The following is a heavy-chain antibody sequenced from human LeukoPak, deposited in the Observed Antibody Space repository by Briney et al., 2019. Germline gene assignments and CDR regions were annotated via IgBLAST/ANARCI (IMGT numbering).Heavy chain of an antibody. CDR2: IYYSGNT. J-gene: IGHJ4*02. V-gene: IGHV4-31*02. CDR1: GGSISSGDYY. D-gene: IGHD5-18*01. CDR3: ARAPRDTNSWYYFDY. Sequence: SETLSLTCIVSGGSISSGDYYWSWTRQHPGKGLEWIGYIYYSGNTYYNPSLKSRVTISVDTSNNQFSLNLNSVTAADTAVYYCARAPRDTNSWYYFDYWGQGTLVSVSS.